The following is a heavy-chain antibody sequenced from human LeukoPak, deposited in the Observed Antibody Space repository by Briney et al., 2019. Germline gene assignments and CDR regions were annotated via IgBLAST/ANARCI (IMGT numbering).Heavy chain of an antibody. V-gene: IGHV4-39*06. CDR1: GGSINSRSYY. D-gene: IGHD5-18*01. J-gene: IGHJ4*02. CDR2: IYYSGST. CDR3: ARVTASGYSYGFDY. Sequence: SETLSLTCNVSGGSINSRSYYWGWIRQPPGKGLEWIGNIYYSGSTFYNPSLKSRVTMSVDTSRNQSHLKVSSVTAADTAVYYCARVTASGYSYGFDYWGQGTLVTVSS.